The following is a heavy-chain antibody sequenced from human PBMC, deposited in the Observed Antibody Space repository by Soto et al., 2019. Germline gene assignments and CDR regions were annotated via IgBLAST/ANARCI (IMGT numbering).Heavy chain of an antibody. V-gene: IGHV5-51*01. CDR3: AIQPKSGFLEWLFRPTA. CDR2: IYPGDSYT. D-gene: IGHD3-3*01. J-gene: IGHJ5*02. Sequence: PGESLKISCKGSGYSFTSYWIGWVRQMPCKCLEWMWIIYPGDSYTRYSPSFQGQVTISADKSISTAYLQWSSLKASDTAMYYCAIQPKSGFLEWLFRPTAWGQGTLVTVSS. CDR1: GYSFTSYW.